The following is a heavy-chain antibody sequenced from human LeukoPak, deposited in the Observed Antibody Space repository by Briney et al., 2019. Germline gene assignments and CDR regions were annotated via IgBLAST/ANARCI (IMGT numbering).Heavy chain of an antibody. CDR2: ISAYNGNT. CDR3: ARDRSIVVALMKFDP. D-gene: IGHD6-19*01. CDR1: GYTFTSYG. J-gene: IGHJ5*02. V-gene: IGHV1-18*01. Sequence: ASVTVSCKASGYTFTSYGISWVRQAAGQGLEWMGWISAYNGNTNYAQKLQGRVTMTTDTSTSTAYMELRSLRSDDTAVYYCARDRSIVVALMKFDPWGQGTLVTVSS.